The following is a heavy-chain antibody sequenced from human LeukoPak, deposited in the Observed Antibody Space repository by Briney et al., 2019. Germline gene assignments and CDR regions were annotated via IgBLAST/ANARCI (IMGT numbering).Heavy chain of an antibody. CDR2: ISGSGGST. J-gene: IGHJ4*02. CDR3: GKGVSGDILTGPYFDY. Sequence: TGGSLRLSCAASGFTFSSYAMSWVRQAPGKGLEWVSAISGSGGSTYYADSVKGRFTISRDNSKNTLYLQMNSLRAEDTAVYYCGKGVSGDILTGPYFDYWGQGTLVTVSS. D-gene: IGHD3-9*01. CDR1: GFTFSSYA. V-gene: IGHV3-23*01.